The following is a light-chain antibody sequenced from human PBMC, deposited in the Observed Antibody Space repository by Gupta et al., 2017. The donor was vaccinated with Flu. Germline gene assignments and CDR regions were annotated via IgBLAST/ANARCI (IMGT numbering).Light chain of an antibody. V-gene: IGLV2-14*03. CDR3: SSYTTTNTLVV. CDR1: SSDIGTYKY. J-gene: IGLJ2*01. CDR2: DVN. Sequence: ITISCTGTSSDIGTYKYVSWYQQHPGTAPELMIFDVNNRPSWVSTRFSGSKSGNAASLTITGLQAEDEAVYFCSSYTTTNTLVVFGGGTKLTVL.